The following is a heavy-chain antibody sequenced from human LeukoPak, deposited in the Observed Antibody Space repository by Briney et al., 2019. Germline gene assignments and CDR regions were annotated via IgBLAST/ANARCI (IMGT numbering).Heavy chain of an antibody. CDR1: GGSTRSGSYY. CDR2: VYYSGST. Sequence: PSETLSLTCTVSGGSTRSGSYYWSWIRRPAGKGLEWIGSVYYSGSTYYNPSLKSRVTISLDTSKNQFSLKLSSATAADTAVYYCARGREWLRSDPFHYWGQGTLVTVFS. V-gene: IGHV4-39*07. J-gene: IGHJ4*02. D-gene: IGHD5-12*01. CDR3: ARGREWLRSDPFHY.